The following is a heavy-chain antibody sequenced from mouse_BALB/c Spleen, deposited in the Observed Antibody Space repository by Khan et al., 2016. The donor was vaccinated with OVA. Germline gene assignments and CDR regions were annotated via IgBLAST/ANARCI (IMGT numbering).Heavy chain of an antibody. CDR3: AHPSYDPRNFDV. Sequence: VQLKQSGAELVKPGASVKLSCTASGFNIKDTYMHWVKQRPEQGLEWIGRIAPANGNTKYDPKFHGKATIKADTSSNTAYLQLSSLTSEDTAVYCCAHPSYDPRNFDVWGAGTTVTVSS. D-gene: IGHD2-3*01. CDR1: GFNIKDTY. CDR2: IAPANGNT. J-gene: IGHJ1*01. V-gene: IGHV14-3*02.